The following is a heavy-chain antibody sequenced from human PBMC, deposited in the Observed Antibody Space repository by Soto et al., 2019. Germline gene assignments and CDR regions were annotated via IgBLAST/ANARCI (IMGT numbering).Heavy chain of an antibody. CDR1: GFTFSSYT. CDR2: IDSSSSTI. D-gene: IGHD3-10*01. J-gene: IGHJ6*02. Sequence: EVQLVESGGGLVQPGGSLRLSCAASGFTFSSYTMNWVRQAPGRGLEWVSYIDSSSSTIYYADSVRGRFTISRDNAKNSLYLHMNSLRDEDTAVYYCARGGGFVMKNYSDYGVDDWGQGTTVGVCS. V-gene: IGHV3-48*02. CDR3: ARGGGFVMKNYSDYGVDD.